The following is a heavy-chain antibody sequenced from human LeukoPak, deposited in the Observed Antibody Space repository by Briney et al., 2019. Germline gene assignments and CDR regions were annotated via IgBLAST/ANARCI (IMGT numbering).Heavy chain of an antibody. J-gene: IGHJ4*02. CDR2: VYNSGTT. V-gene: IGHV4-59*11. CDR1: GVSIGSHY. Sequence: SETLSLTCTVSGVSIGSHYWSWIRQSPGKGLEWIGCVYNSGTTVYNPSLTGRVTISVDTSKNQYSLNLRSVTAADAAVYYCAEDADWGQVILVT. CDR3: AEDAD.